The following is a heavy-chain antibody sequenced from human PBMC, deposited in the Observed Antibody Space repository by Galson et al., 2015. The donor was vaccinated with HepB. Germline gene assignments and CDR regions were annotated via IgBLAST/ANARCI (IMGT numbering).Heavy chain of an antibody. V-gene: IGHV3-20*04. CDR3: ARVTSSGNHPDAFDI. Sequence: LRLSCAASGFTFDDYGMTWVRQAPGKGPKWVSSINWNGNSTAYADSVKGRFIISRDKANNSVYLQMNSLRAEDTALYYCARVTSSGNHPDAFDIWGQGTMVTVSS. CDR2: INWNGNST. J-gene: IGHJ3*02. CDR1: GFTFDDYG. D-gene: IGHD6-19*01.